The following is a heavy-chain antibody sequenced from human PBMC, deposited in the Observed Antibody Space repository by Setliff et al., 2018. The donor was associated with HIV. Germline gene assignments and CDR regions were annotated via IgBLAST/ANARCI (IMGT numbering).Heavy chain of an antibody. CDR3: ARDYFGSLDY. CDR2: IYYSGST. Sequence: TLSLTCTVSGGSISSSSYYWGWIRQPPGKGLEWIGSIYYSGSTYYNPSLKSRVTISVDTSKNQFSLKLSSVTATDTAVYYCARDYFGSLDYWGQGTLVTVSS. D-gene: IGHD3-10*01. J-gene: IGHJ4*02. V-gene: IGHV4-39*02. CDR1: GGSISSSSYY.